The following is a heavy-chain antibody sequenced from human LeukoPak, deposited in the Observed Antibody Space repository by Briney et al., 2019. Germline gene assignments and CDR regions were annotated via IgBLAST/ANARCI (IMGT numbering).Heavy chain of an antibody. D-gene: IGHD1-1*01. J-gene: IGHJ5*02. CDR2: INTNTGNP. Sequence: ASVKVSCKASGYTFTNYAINWVRQAPGQGLEGMGWINTNTGNPTYAQAFTGRFVFSLDTSVSTSYLQISSLKADDTAMYYCARGVILVTTKSYNWFDPWGQGTLVTVSS. V-gene: IGHV7-4-1*02. CDR1: GYTFTNYA. CDR3: ARGVILVTTKSYNWFDP.